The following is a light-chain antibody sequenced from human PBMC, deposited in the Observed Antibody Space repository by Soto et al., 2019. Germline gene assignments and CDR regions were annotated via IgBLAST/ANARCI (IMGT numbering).Light chain of an antibody. Sequence: QSALTQPASVSGSPGQSITISCTGTSSDIGVYNYVSWYQQHPGKAPKLVICEVSNRPSGVSSRFSGSKSGNTASLTISGLQVEDEADYFCSSFTSRDTLVFGGGTKLTVL. V-gene: IGLV2-14*01. J-gene: IGLJ3*02. CDR1: SSDIGVYNY. CDR2: EVS. CDR3: SSFTSRDTLV.